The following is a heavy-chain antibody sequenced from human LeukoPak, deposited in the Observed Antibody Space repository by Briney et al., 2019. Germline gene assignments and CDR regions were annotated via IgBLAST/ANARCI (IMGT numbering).Heavy chain of an antibody. J-gene: IGHJ3*02. V-gene: IGHV1-2*02. CDR3: ERARNSGSSLDI. D-gene: IGHD6-6*01. CDR2: IYPYSGDT. CDR1: GYTFTGYY. Sequence: ASVKVSCKASGYTFTGYYMHWVRPAPGQGLDWMGWIYPYSGDTNYAQNFQGKVTMTRDTSISTAYMVLSSMKSDDTAVYYCERARNSGSSLDIWGQGTMLTVSS.